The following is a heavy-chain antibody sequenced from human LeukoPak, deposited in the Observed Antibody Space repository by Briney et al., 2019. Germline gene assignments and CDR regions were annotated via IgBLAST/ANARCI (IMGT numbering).Heavy chain of an antibody. Sequence: KPSETLSLTCAVYGGSFSGYYWSWIRQPPGKGLEWIGEINHSGSTNYNPSLKSRVTTSVDTSKNQFSLKLSSVTAADTAVYYCATSPMWFGELFGSYYMDVWGKGTTVTISS. CDR3: ATSPMWFGELFGSYYMDV. J-gene: IGHJ6*03. CDR1: GGSFSGYY. CDR2: INHSGST. V-gene: IGHV4-34*01. D-gene: IGHD3-10*01.